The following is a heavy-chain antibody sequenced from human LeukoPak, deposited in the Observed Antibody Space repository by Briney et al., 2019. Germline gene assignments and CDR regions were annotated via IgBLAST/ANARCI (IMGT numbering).Heavy chain of an antibody. CDR3: ARDAGIVAFDI. D-gene: IGHD2-15*01. CDR1: GFTFGGYT. CDR2: ISSSLNM. J-gene: IGHJ3*02. Sequence: GGSLRLSCVASGFTFGGYTINWVRLAPGKGLEWVSSISSSLNMCFAESVKGRFTISRDSARNSVSLQLNSLRVEDTAVYYCARDAGIVAFDIWGQGTVVTVSS. V-gene: IGHV3-21*01.